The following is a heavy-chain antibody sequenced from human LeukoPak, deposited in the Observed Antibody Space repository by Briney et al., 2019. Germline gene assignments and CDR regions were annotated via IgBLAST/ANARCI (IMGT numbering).Heavy chain of an antibody. D-gene: IGHD3-9*01. J-gene: IGHJ4*02. CDR1: GFTFSSYW. CDR3: ARDNYDILTGYYSFDY. Sequence: GGSLRLSCAGSGFTFSSYWMHWVRQAPGKGLVWVSRINSDGSSTSYADSVKGRFTISRDNAKNTLYLQMNSLRAEDTAVYYCARDNYDILTGYYSFDYWGQGTLVTVSS. CDR2: INSDGSST. V-gene: IGHV3-74*01.